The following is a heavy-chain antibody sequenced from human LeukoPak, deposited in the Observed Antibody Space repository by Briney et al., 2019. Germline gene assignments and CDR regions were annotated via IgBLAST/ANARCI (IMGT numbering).Heavy chain of an antibody. CDR1: GGSISSSSYY. CDR2: IYYSGST. D-gene: IGHD6-13*01. J-gene: IGHJ5*02. CDR3: ARRTIAAVASFWFDP. V-gene: IGHV4-39*01. Sequence: SETLSLTCTVSGGSISSSSYYWGWIRQPPGKGLEWIGSIYYSGSTYYNPSLKSRVTISVDTSKNQFSLKLSSVTAADTAVYYCARRTIAAVASFWFDPWGRGTLVTVSS.